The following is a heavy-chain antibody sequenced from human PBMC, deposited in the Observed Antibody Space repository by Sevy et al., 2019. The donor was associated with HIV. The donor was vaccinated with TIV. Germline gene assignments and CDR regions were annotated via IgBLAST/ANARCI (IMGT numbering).Heavy chain of an antibody. CDR1: GFTFSSYA. Sequence: GGSLRLSCAASGFTFSSYAMHWVRQAPGKGLEWVAVISYDGSNKYYADSVKGRFTISRDNSKNTLYLQMNSLRAEDTAVYYCARDHRFGIVVVPAARDYYGMDVWGQRTTVTVSS. CDR3: ARDHRFGIVVVPAARDYYGMDV. CDR2: ISYDGSNK. V-gene: IGHV3-30*04. J-gene: IGHJ6*02. D-gene: IGHD2-2*01.